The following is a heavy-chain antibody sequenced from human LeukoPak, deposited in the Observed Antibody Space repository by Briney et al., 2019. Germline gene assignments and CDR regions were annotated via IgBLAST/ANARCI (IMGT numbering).Heavy chain of an antibody. J-gene: IGHJ4*02. D-gene: IGHD2-2*01. Sequence: GGSLRLSCAASGFTFSSYGMHWVRQAPGKGLEWVSGISGSSGSTYYADSVKGRFTISRDNSKNTLYLQMNSLRAEDTAVYYCAKGGYDCSSTSCYADYWGQGTLVTVSS. CDR2: ISGSSGST. CDR1: GFTFSSYG. CDR3: AKGGYDCSSTSCYADY. V-gene: IGHV3-23*01.